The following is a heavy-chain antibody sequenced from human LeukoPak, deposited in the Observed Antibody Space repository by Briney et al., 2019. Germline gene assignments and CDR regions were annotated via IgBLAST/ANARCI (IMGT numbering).Heavy chain of an antibody. CDR3: ARGNTCGN. Sequence: GGSLRLSCTASGFTFGDYAMSWVRQAPGKGLEWVATIKEDGSEKYYVDSVKGRFTISRDNAKNSLELQMNSLRAEDTAVYYCARGNTCGNWGQGTLVTVSS. V-gene: IGHV3-7*01. CDR2: IKEDGSEK. CDR1: GFTFGDYA. J-gene: IGHJ4*02. D-gene: IGHD1/OR15-1a*01.